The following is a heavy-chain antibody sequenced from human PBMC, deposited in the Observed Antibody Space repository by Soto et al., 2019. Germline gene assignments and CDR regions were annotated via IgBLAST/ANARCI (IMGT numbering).Heavy chain of an antibody. V-gene: IGHV3-74*01. Sequence: EVQLVESGGGLVQPGGSLRLSCAASGFTCSSYWMHWVRQAPGTGLVWVSRIRYDGSITNYADSVKGRSTISRDDAKNTVYLQMNSLRAEDTAVYYCARGLRGGYGMDVWGQGTTVTVSS. D-gene: IGHD3-16*01. CDR3: ARGLRGGYGMDV. CDR2: IRYDGSIT. J-gene: IGHJ6*02. CDR1: GFTCSSYW.